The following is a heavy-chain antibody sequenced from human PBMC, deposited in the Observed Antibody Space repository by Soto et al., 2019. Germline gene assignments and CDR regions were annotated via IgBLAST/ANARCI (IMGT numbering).Heavy chain of an antibody. Sequence: GGSLRLSCAASGFTFSSYAMSWARQAPGKGLEWVSAISGSGGSTYYADSVKGRFTISRDNSKNTLYLQMNSLRAEDTAVYYCAKDFFYYYDSSGPGYFQHWGQGTLVTVSS. D-gene: IGHD3-22*01. V-gene: IGHV3-23*01. J-gene: IGHJ1*01. CDR3: AKDFFYYYDSSGPGYFQH. CDR1: GFTFSSYA. CDR2: ISGSGGST.